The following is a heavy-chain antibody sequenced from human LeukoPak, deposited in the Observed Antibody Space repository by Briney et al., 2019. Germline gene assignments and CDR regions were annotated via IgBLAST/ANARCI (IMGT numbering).Heavy chain of an antibody. CDR2: INGRGDNT. D-gene: IGHD2/OR15-2a*01. J-gene: IGHJ5*02. CDR1: GFTFSSHA. V-gene: IGHV3-23*01. CDR3: AKDRVSPGFNLFDP. Sequence: PGGSLRLSCAASGFTFSSHAMNWVRQAPGKGLDWVSAINGRGDNTYYADSVKGRFTISRDNSKSTLFLQMISLRAEDTAIYYCAKDRVSPGFNLFDPWGQGTLVTVSS.